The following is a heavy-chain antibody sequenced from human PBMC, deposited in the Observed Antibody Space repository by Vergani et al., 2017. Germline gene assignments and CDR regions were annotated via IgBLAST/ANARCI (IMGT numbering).Heavy chain of an antibody. Sequence: EVQLVQSGAEVKKPGATMKISCTVSGYTFTDHYMHWVKPAPGKGLEWMGLVAPEDGETIYAEKFKGRVTIAADTSTDTAHLELSSLRSEDTAVYYCATPQTVTTGGMEVWGQGTTVIVSS. D-gene: IGHD4-17*01. CDR2: VAPEDGET. CDR3: ATPQTVTTGGMEV. V-gene: IGHV1-69-2*01. CDR1: GYTFTDHY. J-gene: IGHJ6*02.